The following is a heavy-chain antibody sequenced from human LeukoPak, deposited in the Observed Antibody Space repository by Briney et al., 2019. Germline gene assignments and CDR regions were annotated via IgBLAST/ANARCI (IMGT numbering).Heavy chain of an antibody. CDR1: GGSISSSSYY. CDR3: ARLVFGGLSWFDP. Sequence: SETLSLTCTVSGGSISSSSYYWGWIRQPPGKGLEWIGSIYYSGTTYYSPSLKSRVTISVDTSKNQFSLKLSSVTAADTAVYYCARLVFGGLSWFDPWGQGTLVTVSS. V-gene: IGHV4-39*01. J-gene: IGHJ5*02. D-gene: IGHD3-10*02. CDR2: IYYSGTT.